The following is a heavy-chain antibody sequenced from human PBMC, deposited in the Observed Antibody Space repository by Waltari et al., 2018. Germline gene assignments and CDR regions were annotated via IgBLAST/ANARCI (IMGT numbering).Heavy chain of an antibody. CDR3: TTLARGESGDY. V-gene: IGHV3-7*01. CDR2: INPDGSQK. Sequence: EVQLVESGGGLVQPGGSLRLSCAAYGFTFNTFWMKWIRQAPGKGLEGVANINPDGSQKFYVDSVKGRFTVSRDNAQNSLYLQMNNLRAEDTAVYYCTTLARGESGDYWGQGTLVTVSS. CDR1: GFTFNTFW. J-gene: IGHJ4*02. D-gene: IGHD3-10*01.